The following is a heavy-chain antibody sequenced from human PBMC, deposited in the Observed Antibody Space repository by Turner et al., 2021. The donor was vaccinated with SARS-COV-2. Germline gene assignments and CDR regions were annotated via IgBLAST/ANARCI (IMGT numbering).Heavy chain of an antibody. Sequence: VQLVESGGGVVQPRGSRRLSCADPGFAVSSSYMSWLRRAPGKELEWVSVIYSGCDQYYADSVRGRSTISRDRSKNRLYLQKTSLRVEDTAVYYCERDAYGSSPNVRWFDPWGQGTLVTVSS. CDR3: ERDAYGSSPNVRWFDP. V-gene: IGHV3-66*01. D-gene: IGHD6-13*01. J-gene: IGHJ5*02. CDR1: GFAVSSSY. CDR2: IYSGCDQ.